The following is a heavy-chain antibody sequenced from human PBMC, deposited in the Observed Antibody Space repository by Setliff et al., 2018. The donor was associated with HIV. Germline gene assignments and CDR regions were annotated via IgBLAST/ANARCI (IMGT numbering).Heavy chain of an antibody. Sequence: KPSETLSLTCTVSGGSISSYYWSWIRQPAGKGLERIGRIYTSGSTNYNPSLKSRVTMSVDTSKNQFSLKLSSVTAADTAVYYCARDTTPGIGQAANWFDPWGQGTLVTVSS. J-gene: IGHJ5*02. CDR1: GGSISSYY. CDR2: IYTSGST. V-gene: IGHV4-4*07. D-gene: IGHD1-1*01. CDR3: ARDTTPGIGQAANWFDP.